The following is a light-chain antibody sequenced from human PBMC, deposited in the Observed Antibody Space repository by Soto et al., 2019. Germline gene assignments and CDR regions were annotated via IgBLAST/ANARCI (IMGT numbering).Light chain of an antibody. CDR1: QSLNSNY. CDR2: DTF. V-gene: IGKV3-20*01. J-gene: IGKJ1*01. Sequence: EIVLTQSPGTLSLSPGERATLSCRASQSLNSNYLAWHQQKPGQAPRLLIYDTFSRATGIPDRFSGSGSGTDFTLTISRLEHEDFAVYYCQQYRTFGQGTKVDIK. CDR3: QQYRT.